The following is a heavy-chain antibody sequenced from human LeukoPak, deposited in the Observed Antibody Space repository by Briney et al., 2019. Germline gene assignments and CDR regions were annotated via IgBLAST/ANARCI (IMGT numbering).Heavy chain of an antibody. D-gene: IGHD3-22*01. CDR1: GGSFSGYY. J-gene: IGHJ4*02. V-gene: IGHV4-34*01. Sequence: PSETLSLTCAVYGGSFSGYYWSWIRQPPGKGLEWIGEINHSGSTNYNPSLKSRVTISVDTSKNQFSLKLSSVTAADTAVYYCARHDSSGYYYDDYWGQGTLVTVSS. CDR2: INHSGST. CDR3: ARHDSSGYYYDDY.